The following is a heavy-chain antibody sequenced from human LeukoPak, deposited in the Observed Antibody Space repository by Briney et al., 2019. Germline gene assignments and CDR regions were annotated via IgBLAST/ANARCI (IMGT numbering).Heavy chain of an antibody. J-gene: IGHJ4*02. D-gene: IGHD6-19*01. Sequence: PGRSLTLSCAASVFTFDDFAMLGLRQAPGEGVEWVLGISWNSGSIGYADSVKGRFTISRDNAKNSLYLQMNSLRAEDTALYYCAKGAEIAVAGSFDYWGQGTLVTVSS. CDR2: ISWNSGSI. V-gene: IGHV3-9*01. CDR3: AKGAEIAVAGSFDY. CDR1: VFTFDDFA.